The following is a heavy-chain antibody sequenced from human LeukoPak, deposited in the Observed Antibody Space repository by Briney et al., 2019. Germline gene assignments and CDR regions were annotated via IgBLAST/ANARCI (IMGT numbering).Heavy chain of an antibody. D-gene: IGHD3-10*01. CDR3: ARILSDYYGSGSYYFDY. J-gene: IGHJ4*02. Sequence: PGGSLRLSCAASGFTLSSSEMNWVRQAPGKGLEWVSYISRSGSTIFYADSVKGRFTISRDNAKNSVSLQMNSLRAEDTAVYHCARILSDYYGSGSYYFDYWGQGILVTVSS. CDR1: GFTLSSSE. CDR2: ISRSGSTI. V-gene: IGHV3-48*03.